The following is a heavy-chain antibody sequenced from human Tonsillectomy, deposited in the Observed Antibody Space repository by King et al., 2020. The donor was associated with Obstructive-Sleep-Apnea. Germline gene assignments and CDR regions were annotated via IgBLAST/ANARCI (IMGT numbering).Heavy chain of an antibody. V-gene: IGHV3-30*18. CDR1: GFTFSGYG. J-gene: IGHJ6*02. D-gene: IGHD1-26*01. CDR3: AKGKMGWERRTYYYYGMDV. Sequence: VQLVESGGGVVQPGRSLRLSCAASGFTFSGYGMHWVRQAPGKGLEWVAVISYDGSNKYYADSVKGRFTISRDNPKNTLYLQMNSLRVEDTAVFYCAKGKMGWERRTYYYYGMDVWGQGTTVTVSS. CDR2: ISYDGSNK.